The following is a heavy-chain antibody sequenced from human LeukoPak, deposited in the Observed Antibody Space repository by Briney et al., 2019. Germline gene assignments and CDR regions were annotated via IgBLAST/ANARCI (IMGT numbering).Heavy chain of an antibody. CDR1: GGSFSGYY. CDR2: INHSGST. V-gene: IGHV4-34*01. J-gene: IGHJ6*03. CDR3: ARARITMVWGVIITFYYYYYMDV. D-gene: IGHD3-10*01. Sequence: SETLSLTCAVYGGSFSGYYWSWIRQPPGKGLEWLGEINHSGSTNYNPSLKSRVTISVDTSKNQFSLKLSSVTAADTAVYYCARARITMVWGVIITFYYYYYMDVWGKGTTVTVSS.